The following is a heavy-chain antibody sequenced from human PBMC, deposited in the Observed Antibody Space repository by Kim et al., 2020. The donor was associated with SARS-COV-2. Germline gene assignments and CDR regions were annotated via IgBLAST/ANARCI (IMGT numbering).Heavy chain of an antibody. CDR1: GGSISSSSYY. V-gene: IGHV4-39*01. CDR3: ARLYSSSSGGSY. CDR2: IYYSGST. Sequence: SETLSLTCTVSGGSISSSSYYWGWIRQPPGKGLEWIGSIYYSGSTYYNPSLKSRVTISVDTSKNQFSLKLSSVTAADTAVYYCARLYSSSSGGSYWGQGTLVTVSS. D-gene: IGHD6-6*01. J-gene: IGHJ4*02.